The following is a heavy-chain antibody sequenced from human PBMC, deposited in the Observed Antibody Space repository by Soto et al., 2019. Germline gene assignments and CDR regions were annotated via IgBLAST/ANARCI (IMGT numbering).Heavy chain of an antibody. V-gene: IGHV3-33*01. J-gene: IGHJ4*02. CDR3: ARDRGYSSGCFDY. D-gene: IGHD6-19*01. CDR1: GFSFSSYG. CDR2: IWNDSSNK. Sequence: GGSLRLSCAASGFSFSSYGMHWVRQAPGKGLEWVAVIWNDSSNKLYPDSVRGRFTISRDNSKSTLFLQMNSLRAEDTAVYYCARDRGYSSGCFDYWGQGTLVTVSS.